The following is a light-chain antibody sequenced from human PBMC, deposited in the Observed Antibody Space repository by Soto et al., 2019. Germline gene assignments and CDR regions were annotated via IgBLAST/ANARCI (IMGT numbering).Light chain of an antibody. Sequence: DFQMTQSPSTLSASVGDGVTITCRASQSIGSGLAWYQQQPGKAPKLLIYKATNLQRGVSSRFSGSGSGTEFSLTISSLQPADSATYYCQQYHDFQYTFGQGTKLEI. J-gene: IGKJ2*01. CDR3: QQYHDFQYT. CDR1: QSIGSG. CDR2: KAT. V-gene: IGKV1-5*03.